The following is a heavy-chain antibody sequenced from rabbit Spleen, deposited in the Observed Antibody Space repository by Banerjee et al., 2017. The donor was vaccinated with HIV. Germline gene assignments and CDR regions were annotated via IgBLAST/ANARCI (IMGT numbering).Heavy chain of an antibody. CDR3: ARDTGSSFSTYGMDL. D-gene: IGHD8-1*01. J-gene: IGHJ6*01. CDR2: IYAGTVNT. CDR1: GFSFSSGYY. V-gene: IGHV1S40*01. Sequence: QSLEESGGDLVKPGASLTLTCTASGFSFSSGYYMCWVRQAPGKGLEWIACIYAGTVNTCYATWAKGRFTISKTSSTTVTLQMTSLTVADTATYFCARDTGSSFSTYGMDLWGPGTLVTVS.